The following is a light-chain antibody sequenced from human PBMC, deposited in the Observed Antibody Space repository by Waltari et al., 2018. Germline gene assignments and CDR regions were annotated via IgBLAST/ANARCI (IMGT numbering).Light chain of an antibody. V-gene: IGKV4-1*01. Sequence: DIVMTQSPDSLAVSLGERATINCKSSQTILYNTNNKNCLAWYQQKPRQPPKLLIYWASTRESGVPDRFSGSGSGTDFTLTISSLQAEDVAVYYCHQYYTTPITFGQGTRLEIK. J-gene: IGKJ5*01. CDR1: QTILYNTNNKNC. CDR2: WAS. CDR3: HQYYTTPIT.